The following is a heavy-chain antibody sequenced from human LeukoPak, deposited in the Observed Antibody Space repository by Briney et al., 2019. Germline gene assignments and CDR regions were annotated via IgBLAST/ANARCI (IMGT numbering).Heavy chain of an antibody. CDR2: INPNSGGT. D-gene: IGHD2-15*01. J-gene: IGHJ4*02. CDR1: GYTFTGYY. CDR3: ARGPGRSSGARY. V-gene: IGHV1-2*04. Sequence: APVKVSCKASGYTFTGYYMHWVRQAPGQGLEWMGWINPNSGGTNYAQKFQGWVTMTRDTSISTAYMELSRLRSDDTAVYYCARGPGRSSGARYWGQGTLVTVSS.